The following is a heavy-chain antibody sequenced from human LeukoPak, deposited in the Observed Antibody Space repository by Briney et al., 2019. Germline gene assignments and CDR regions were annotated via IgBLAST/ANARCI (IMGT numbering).Heavy chain of an antibody. CDR1: GGTFSSYA. J-gene: IGHJ4*02. CDR3: ARGDLLSGYYRAYYFDH. CDR2: IIPIFGTA. Sequence: GASVKVSCKASGGTFSSYAISWVRQAPGQGLEWMGGIIPIFGTANYAQKFQGRVTNTADESTSTAYMGLSSLRSEDTAVYYCARGDLLSGYYRAYYFDHWGQGTLVTVSS. V-gene: IGHV1-69*13. D-gene: IGHD3-9*01.